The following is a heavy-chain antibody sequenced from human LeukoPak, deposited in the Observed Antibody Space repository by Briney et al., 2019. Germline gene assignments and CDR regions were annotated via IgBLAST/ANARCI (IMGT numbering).Heavy chain of an antibody. CDR1: GFTFSSYW. CDR2: INSDGSST. J-gene: IGHJ5*02. Sequence: GGSLRLSCAASGFTFSSYWMHWVRQAPGKGLVWVSRINSDGSSTSYADSVTGRFTISRDNAKNTLYLQMNSLRAEDTAVYYCARATDYYSNWFDPWGQGTLVTVSS. D-gene: IGHD3-22*01. V-gene: IGHV3-74*01. CDR3: ARATDYYSNWFDP.